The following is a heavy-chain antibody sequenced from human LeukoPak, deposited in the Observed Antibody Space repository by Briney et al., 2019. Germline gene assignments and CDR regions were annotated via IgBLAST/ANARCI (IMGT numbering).Heavy chain of an antibody. CDR1: GGSISSYY. Sequence: SETLSLTCTVSGGSISSYYWSWIRQPPGKGLEWIGYIYYSGSTNYNPSLKSRVTISVDTSKNQFSLKLSSVTAADTAVYYCARDVGDDFWLPFDPWGQGTLVTVSS. CDR3: ARDVGDDFWLPFDP. D-gene: IGHD3-3*01. J-gene: IGHJ5*02. V-gene: IGHV4-59*01. CDR2: IYYSGST.